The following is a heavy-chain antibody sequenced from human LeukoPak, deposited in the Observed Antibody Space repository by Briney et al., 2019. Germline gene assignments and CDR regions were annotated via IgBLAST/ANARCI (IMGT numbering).Heavy chain of an antibody. V-gene: IGHV3-23*01. Sequence: QAGGSLRLSCAASGFTFNNYAMSWVRQAPGKGLEWVSAISGNDVSTFYADSVRGRFTISRDNSKYTLYLQMTSLRAEDTAVYYCAHTNNWNYIWNFDYWGQGTLVTVSS. CDR1: GFTFNNYA. J-gene: IGHJ4*02. D-gene: IGHD1-7*01. CDR2: ISGNDVST. CDR3: AHTNNWNYIWNFDY.